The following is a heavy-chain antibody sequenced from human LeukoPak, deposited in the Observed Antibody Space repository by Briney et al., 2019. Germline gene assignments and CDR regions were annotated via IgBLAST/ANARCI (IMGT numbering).Heavy chain of an antibody. CDR2: VKSDGTSE. V-gene: IGHV3-30*04. CDR3: ATVTTPSDY. D-gene: IGHD4-17*01. CDR1: GFNFSNFR. J-gene: IGHJ4*02. Sequence: GTSLRLSCAASGFNFSNFRMHWVRQAPGKGLEWVAVVKSDGTSEYYADSVKGRFTISRDNAMSMVYLEVNSLRPEDTAVYYCATVTTPSDYWGQGTLVIVSS.